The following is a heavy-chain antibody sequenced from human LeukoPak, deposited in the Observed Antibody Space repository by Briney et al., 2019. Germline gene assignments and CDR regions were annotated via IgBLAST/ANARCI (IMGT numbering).Heavy chain of an antibody. V-gene: IGHV3-53*01. CDR2: IYSGGST. CDR1: GFTVSSNY. CDR3: ARLNTAMVNGFDY. J-gene: IGHJ4*02. Sequence: PGGSLRLSCAASGFTVSSNYMSWVRQAPGKGLEWVSVIYSGGSTYYADSVKGRFTISRDNSKNTLYLQMNSLRAEDTAVYYCARLNTAMVNGFDYWGQGTLVTVSS. D-gene: IGHD5-18*01.